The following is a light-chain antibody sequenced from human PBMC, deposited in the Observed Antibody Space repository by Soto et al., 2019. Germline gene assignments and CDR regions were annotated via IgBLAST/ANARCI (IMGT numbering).Light chain of an antibody. J-gene: IGLJ1*01. Sequence: QSVLTLPASVSGSPGQSITISCTGTSSDVGGYNYVSWYQQHPGKAPKLMIYEVSNRPSGVSNRFSDSKSGNTASLTISGLQAEVEADYYCSSYTSSSTYVFGTGTKVTVL. CDR2: EVS. V-gene: IGLV2-14*01. CDR3: SSYTSSSTYV. CDR1: SSDVGGYNY.